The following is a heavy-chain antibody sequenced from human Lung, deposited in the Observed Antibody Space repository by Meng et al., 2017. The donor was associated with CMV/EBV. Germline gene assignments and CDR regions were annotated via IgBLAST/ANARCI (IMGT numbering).Heavy chain of an antibody. D-gene: IGHD3-16*01. CDR1: GFIFSTYG. CDR3: AKWGSVSYFDS. V-gene: IGHV3-30*02. Sequence: GGSLRLXXAASGFIFSTYGMHWVRQAPGKGLEWVAFIRYDESDKYYADSVKGRFTISRDNSKNTLYLQMNSLRAEDTAVYYCAKWGSVSYFDSWGQGTLVTVSS. J-gene: IGHJ4*02. CDR2: IRYDESDK.